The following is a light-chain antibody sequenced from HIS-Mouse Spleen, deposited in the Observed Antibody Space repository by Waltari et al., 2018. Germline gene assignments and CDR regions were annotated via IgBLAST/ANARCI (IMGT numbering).Light chain of an antibody. Sequence: QSVLTQPPSASGTPGQRVTISCSGSSSNIGSNYVYWYQQLPGTAPKLLIYRNNHRPSGVRYRFSGSKSGTSSSLAIIGLRSEDEADYYCAAWDDSLSGHVVFGGGTKLTVL. J-gene: IGLJ2*01. CDR2: RNN. V-gene: IGLV1-47*01. CDR1: SSNIGSNY. CDR3: AAWDDSLSGHVV.